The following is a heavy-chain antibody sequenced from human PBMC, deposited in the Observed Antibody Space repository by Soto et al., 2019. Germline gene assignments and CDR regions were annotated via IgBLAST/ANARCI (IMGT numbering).Heavy chain of an antibody. Sequence: PGGSLRLSCEVSGFTFSDFGLDWVRQAPGKGLEWVAIVSHDGSKRFYADSVKGRFTISRDNSKNTLYLQMSSLRPEDTALYYCAKTANYVDGYDNTGYSSEDYWGHGTLVTVSS. V-gene: IGHV3-30*18. CDR3: AKTANYVDGYDNTGYSSEDY. D-gene: IGHD3-22*01. CDR1: GFTFSDFG. CDR2: VSHDGSKR. J-gene: IGHJ4*01.